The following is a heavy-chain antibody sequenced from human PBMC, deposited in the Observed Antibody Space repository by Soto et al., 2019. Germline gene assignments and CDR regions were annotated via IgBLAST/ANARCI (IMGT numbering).Heavy chain of an antibody. Sequence: PGESLKISCKASGYSFPNSWIGWVRQMPGKGLEWMGIIFPDDSDTKYSPSFQGQVTISADKSINTAYLQWSSLKASDTAMYYCASGPGHAFDIWGQGTMVTVSS. CDR2: IFPDDSDT. J-gene: IGHJ3*02. V-gene: IGHV5-51*01. CDR3: ASGPGHAFDI. CDR1: GYSFPNSW.